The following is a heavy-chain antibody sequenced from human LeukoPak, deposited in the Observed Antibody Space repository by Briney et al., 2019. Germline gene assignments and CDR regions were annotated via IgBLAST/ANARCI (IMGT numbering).Heavy chain of an antibody. CDR2: IWYDGNNK. J-gene: IGHJ4*02. D-gene: IGHD3-10*01. Sequence: GRSLRLSCAASGFTFSSYGMHWVRQAPGKGLEWVAVIWYDGNNKYYADSVKGRFTISRDNSKNTLYLQMNSLRAEDTAVYYCARCYFGSGSSTFFDYWGQGTLVTVSS. V-gene: IGHV3-33*01. CDR3: ARCYFGSGSSTFFDY. CDR1: GFTFSSYG.